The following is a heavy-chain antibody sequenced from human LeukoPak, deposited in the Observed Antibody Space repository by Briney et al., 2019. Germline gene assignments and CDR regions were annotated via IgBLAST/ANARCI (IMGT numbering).Heavy chain of an antibody. CDR3: VAAADRRASYFDY. CDR2: IIPIFGTA. J-gene: IGHJ4*02. CDR1: GGTFNSYA. D-gene: IGHD6-13*01. Sequence: GASVKVSCKASGGTFNSYAISWVRQAPGQGLEWMGGIIPIFGTANYAQKFQGRVTITADESTSTAYMGLSSLRSEDTAVYYCVAAADRRASYFDYWGQGTLVTVSS. V-gene: IGHV1-69*13.